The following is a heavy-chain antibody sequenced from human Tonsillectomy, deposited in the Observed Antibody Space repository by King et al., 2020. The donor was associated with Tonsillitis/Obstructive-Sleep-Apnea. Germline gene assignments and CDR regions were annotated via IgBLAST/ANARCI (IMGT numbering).Heavy chain of an antibody. CDR3: ARGYYDILTAYYLIDY. CDR1: GFTFSSYA. D-gene: IGHD3-9*01. J-gene: IGHJ4*02. CDR2: ISSSSSYI. V-gene: IGHV3-21*01. Sequence: VQLVQSGGGLVKPGGSLRLSCAASGFTFSSYAMNWVRQAPGKGLEWVSSISSSSSYIYYADSVKGRFTISRDNAKNSLYLQMNSLRAEDTAVYYCARGYYDILTAYYLIDYWGQGTLVTVSS.